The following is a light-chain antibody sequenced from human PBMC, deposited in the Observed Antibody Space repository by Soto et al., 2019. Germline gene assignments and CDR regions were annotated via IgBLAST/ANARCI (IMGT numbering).Light chain of an antibody. CDR1: QDISSF. V-gene: IGKV1-5*01. J-gene: IGKJ2*01. Sequence: DVQMTQSPSTLSASVGDRVTISCRASQDISSFLAWYQHKPGKAPKLFIYDASTLQTGVPSRFRGSGFGTEFTLTISGLQPDDFATYFCQQHDDYSHATFGQGTKVDIK. CDR2: DAS. CDR3: QQHDDYSHAT.